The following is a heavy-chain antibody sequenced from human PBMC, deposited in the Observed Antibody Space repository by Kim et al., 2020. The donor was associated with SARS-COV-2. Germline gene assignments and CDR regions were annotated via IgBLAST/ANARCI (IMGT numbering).Heavy chain of an antibody. J-gene: IGHJ6*02. D-gene: IGHD2-2*02. Sequence: GGSLRLSCAASGFTFSNAWMSWVRQAPGKGLEWVGRIKSKTDGGTTDYAAPGKGRFTISRDDSKNTLYLQMNSLKTEDTAVYYCTTTADCSSTSCYSYYYYYGMDVWGQGTTVTVSS. CDR2: IKSKTDGGTT. V-gene: IGHV3-15*01. CDR1: GFTFSNAW. CDR3: TTTADCSSTSCYSYYYYYGMDV.